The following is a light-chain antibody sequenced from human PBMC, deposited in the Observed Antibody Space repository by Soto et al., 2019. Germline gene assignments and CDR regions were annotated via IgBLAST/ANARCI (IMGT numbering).Light chain of an antibody. CDR1: TSNIGAGYD. J-gene: IGLJ3*02. CDR2: GNS. Sequence: QSVLTQAPSVSGAPGQRVTISCTGSTSNIGAGYDVHWYQQLPGTAPKVVIYGNSNRPSGVPDRFSGSKSGTSASLAITGLQAEDEADYYCQSYDSSLSGWVFGGGTKLTVL. CDR3: QSYDSSLSGWV. V-gene: IGLV1-40*01.